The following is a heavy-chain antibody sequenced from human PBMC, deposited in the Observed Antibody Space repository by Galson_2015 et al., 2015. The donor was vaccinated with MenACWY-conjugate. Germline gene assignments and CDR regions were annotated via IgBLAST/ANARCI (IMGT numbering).Heavy chain of an antibody. CDR2: ISSSSSTI. D-gene: IGHD3-22*01. J-gene: IGHJ5*02. CDR3: ARGSVYDSSGYYST. V-gene: IGHV3-48*04. Sequence: ISSSSSTIYYADSVKGRFTISRDNAKNSLYLQMNSLRAEDTAVYYCARGSVYDSSGYYSTWGQGTLVTVSS.